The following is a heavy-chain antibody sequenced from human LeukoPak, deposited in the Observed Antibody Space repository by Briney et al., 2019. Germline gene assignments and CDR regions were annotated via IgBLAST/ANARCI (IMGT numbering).Heavy chain of an antibody. V-gene: IGHV3-48*01. J-gene: IGHJ4*02. CDR2: ISSSSSTI. CDR3: ASRITMVRGVID. Sequence: TGGSLRLSCAASGFTFSSYSMNWVRQAPGKGLERVSYISSSSSTIYYADSVKGRFTISRDNAKNSLYLQMNSLRAEDTAVYYCASRITMVRGVIDWGQGTLVTVSS. D-gene: IGHD3-10*01. CDR1: GFTFSSYS.